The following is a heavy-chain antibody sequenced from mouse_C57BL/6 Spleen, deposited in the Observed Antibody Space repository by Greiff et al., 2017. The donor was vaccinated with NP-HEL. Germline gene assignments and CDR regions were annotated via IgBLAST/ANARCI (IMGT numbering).Heavy chain of an antibody. D-gene: IGHD1-1*01. J-gene: IGHJ2*01. Sequence: QVHVKQSGAELARPGASVKLSCKASGYTITSYGISWVKQRTGKGLEWIGEIYPRSGNTYYNEKFKGKATLTADKSSSTAYMELRSLTSEDSAVYFCARGRLYYGSTDYWGQGTTLTVSS. CDR1: GYTITSYG. V-gene: IGHV1-81*01. CDR2: IYPRSGNT. CDR3: ARGRLYYGSTDY.